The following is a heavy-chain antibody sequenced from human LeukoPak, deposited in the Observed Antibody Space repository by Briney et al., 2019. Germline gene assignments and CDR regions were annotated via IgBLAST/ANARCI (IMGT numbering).Heavy chain of an antibody. J-gene: IGHJ4*02. CDR3: ARVGGHCTSTSCPPPDY. D-gene: IGHD2-2*01. CDR2: INRDGRAT. CDR1: GFAFRNYW. V-gene: IGHV3-74*01. Sequence: GGSLRLSCAASGFAFRNYWMHWVRQGPGKGLLWVSRINRDGRATSYADSVKGRFTISRDNAKSSVFLQMNSLRAEDTAVYYCARVGGHCTSTSCPPPDYWGQGTLVTVSS.